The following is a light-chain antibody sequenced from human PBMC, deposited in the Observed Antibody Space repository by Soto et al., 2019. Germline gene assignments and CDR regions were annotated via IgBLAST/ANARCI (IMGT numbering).Light chain of an antibody. Sequence: EIVLTQFPGTLSLSPGESATLSCRASQSVSSSYLAWYQQKPGQAPRVLIYGASSRARGIPDRFSGSGSGTDFTLTISRLEPEDFAVYYCQQCGSSPLTFGGGTRVEIK. J-gene: IGKJ4*01. CDR1: QSVSSSY. CDR3: QQCGSSPLT. CDR2: GAS. V-gene: IGKV3-20*01.